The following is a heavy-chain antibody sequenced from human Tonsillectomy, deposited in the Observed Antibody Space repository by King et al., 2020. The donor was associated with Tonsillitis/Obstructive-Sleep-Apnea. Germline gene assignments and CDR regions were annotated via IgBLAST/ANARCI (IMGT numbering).Heavy chain of an antibody. V-gene: IGHV3-74*01. Sequence: VQLVESGGGLVQPGGSLRLSCAASGFTFSSYWMHWVRQGPGKGLVWVSRINSDGSSTSYADSVKGRITISRDNAENTLHLQMNSLRAEDTAVYYCARGMGIAAIGFDPWGQGTLVTVSS. D-gene: IGHD6-13*01. CDR1: GFTFSSYW. J-gene: IGHJ5*02. CDR3: ARGMGIAAIGFDP. CDR2: INSDGSST.